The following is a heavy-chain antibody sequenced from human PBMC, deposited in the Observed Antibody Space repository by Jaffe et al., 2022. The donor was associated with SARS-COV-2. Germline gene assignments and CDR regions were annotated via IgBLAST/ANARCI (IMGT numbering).Heavy chain of an antibody. CDR1: GFTFSSYW. J-gene: IGHJ4*02. CDR3: ARTPEDNGYGRYLDH. Sequence: EVQLVESGGGLVQPGGSLRLSCAASGFTFSSYWMRWARQAPGKGLEWVANINQDESRKYYVDSVKGRFTISRDNAKNSLYLQMNSLRADDSAVYYCARTPEDNGYGRYLDHWGQGTLVTVSS. V-gene: IGHV3-7*01. CDR2: INQDESRK. D-gene: IGHD2-15*01.